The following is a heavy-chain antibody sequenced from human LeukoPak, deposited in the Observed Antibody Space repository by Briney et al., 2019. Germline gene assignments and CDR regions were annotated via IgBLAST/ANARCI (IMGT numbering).Heavy chain of an antibody. V-gene: IGHV3-7*01. CDR2: IQEDGKKE. J-gene: IGHJ4*02. D-gene: IGHD4-17*01. CDR1: GFTFTKFW. CDR3: AKAHHGDYFFYFDY. Sequence: PGESLRLSCEASGFTFTKFWMSWVRQTPGKGLEWVANIQEDGKKENYVDSVRGRFTISRDNAKNSIYLQMNSLRVEDTAVYYCAKAHHGDYFFYFDYWGQGTLVTVSS.